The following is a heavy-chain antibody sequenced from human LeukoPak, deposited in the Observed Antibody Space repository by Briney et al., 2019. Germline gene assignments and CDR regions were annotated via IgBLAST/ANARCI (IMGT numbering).Heavy chain of an antibody. CDR1: GYTFTDYY. D-gene: IGHD3-22*01. CDR2: IGPNSGGT. Sequence: ASVKVSCKASGYTFTDYYMHWVRQAPGQGLEWMGWIGPNSGGTNYAQKFQGRVSMTRDTSIGTAYMQLSRLRSDDTAVYYCARLAGHSSGYYYGWFDPWGQGTLVTVSS. J-gene: IGHJ5*02. V-gene: IGHV1-2*02. CDR3: ARLAGHSSGYYYGWFDP.